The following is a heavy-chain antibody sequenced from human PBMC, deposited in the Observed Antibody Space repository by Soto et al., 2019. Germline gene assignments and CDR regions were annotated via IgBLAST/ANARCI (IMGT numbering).Heavy chain of an antibody. J-gene: IGHJ4*02. CDR3: ARERYSYGFDY. D-gene: IGHD5-18*01. V-gene: IGHV3-53*01. Sequence: LRLSCAASGFAVGGFYMNWVRQAPGKGLEWVSVMFTTGTTYYADSVKGRFTISRDDSKNTLYLQMNSLRAEDTAVYYCARERYSYGFDYWGQGTVVTVSS. CDR1: GFAVGGFY. CDR2: MFTTGTT.